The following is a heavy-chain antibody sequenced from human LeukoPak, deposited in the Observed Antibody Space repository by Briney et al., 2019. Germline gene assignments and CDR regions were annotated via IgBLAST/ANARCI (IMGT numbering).Heavy chain of an antibody. V-gene: IGHV4-30-4*01. D-gene: IGHD1-26*01. Sequence: SQTLSLTCTVSGGSISSGDYYWSWIRQPPGKGLEWIGYIYYSGSTYYNPSLKSRVTISVDTSKNQFSLKLSSVTAADTAVYYCAREGPVGAKGAFDIWGQGTMVTVSS. CDR3: AREGPVGAKGAFDI. J-gene: IGHJ3*02. CDR2: IYYSGST. CDR1: GGSISSGDYY.